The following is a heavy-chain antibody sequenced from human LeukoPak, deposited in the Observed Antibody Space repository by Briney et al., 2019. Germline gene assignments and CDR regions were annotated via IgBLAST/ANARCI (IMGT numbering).Heavy chain of an antibody. CDR3: ARDFSDSGSLGY. Sequence: PGGSLRLSCAASGFTFSSYSMNWVRQAPGKGLEWVSSISSSSNYIYYADSVKGRFTISRDNSKNTLYLQMNSLRAEDTAVYYCARDFSDSGSLGYWGQGTLVTVSS. D-gene: IGHD1-26*01. CDR1: GFTFSSYS. J-gene: IGHJ4*02. V-gene: IGHV3-21*01. CDR2: ISSSSNYI.